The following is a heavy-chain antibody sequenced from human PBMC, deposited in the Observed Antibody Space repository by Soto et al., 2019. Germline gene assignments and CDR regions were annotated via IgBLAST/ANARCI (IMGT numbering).Heavy chain of an antibody. J-gene: IGHJ4*02. V-gene: IGHV3-23*01. CDR3: APALGNSNYDLDY. CDR2: ISGSGGTT. CDR1: GFTFGNYA. Sequence: EVQLLESGGGVVQPGGSLRLSCAASGFTFGNYAMSWVRQAPGKELEWVSSISGSGGTTYHADSVKGRLTISRDNSKNTLYLKTSLLSAEHTAVYYSAPALGNSNYDLDYWAQGTLVPSSP. D-gene: IGHD4-4*01.